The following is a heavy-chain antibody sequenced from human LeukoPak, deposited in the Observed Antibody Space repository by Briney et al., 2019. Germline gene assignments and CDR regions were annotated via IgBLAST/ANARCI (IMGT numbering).Heavy chain of an antibody. CDR3: ARQYYYDSGRYLDY. Sequence: GGSLRLSCAASGFTFSSYSMNWVRQAPGKGLEWVSSISSSSSYIYYADSVKGRFTISRDNSKNTLFMQMNSLRVEDTAVYFCARQYYYDSGRYLDYWGQGTLVTVSS. J-gene: IGHJ4*02. V-gene: IGHV3-21*04. CDR1: GFTFSSYS. D-gene: IGHD3-10*01. CDR2: ISSSSSYI.